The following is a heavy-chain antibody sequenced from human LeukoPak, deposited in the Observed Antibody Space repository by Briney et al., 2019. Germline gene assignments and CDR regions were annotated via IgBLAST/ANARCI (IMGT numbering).Heavy chain of an antibody. D-gene: IGHD6-13*01. J-gene: IGHJ4*02. Sequence: GGSLRLSCAASGFTFTGYAMHWVRQAPGKGLEWVAVISYDGSNKYYADSVKGRFTISRDNSKNTLYLQMNSLRAEDTAVYYCARLAGTSRGDFDYWGQGTLVTVSS. CDR1: GFTFTGYA. CDR2: ISYDGSNK. CDR3: ARLAGTSRGDFDY. V-gene: IGHV3-30-3*01.